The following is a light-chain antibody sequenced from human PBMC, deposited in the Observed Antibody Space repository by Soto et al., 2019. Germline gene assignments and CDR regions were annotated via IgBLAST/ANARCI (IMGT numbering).Light chain of an antibody. CDR1: SSDVGGYNY. CDR2: DVS. J-gene: IGLJ1*01. V-gene: IGLV2-11*01. CDR3: CAYAGGYYV. Sequence: QSALTQPRSVSGSPGQSVTISCTGTSSDVGGYNYVSWYQQHRGKAPKLVIYDVSERPSGVPDRFSGSKSGNAASLTISGLQAEDETDYYCCAYAGGYYVFGTGTKVTVL.